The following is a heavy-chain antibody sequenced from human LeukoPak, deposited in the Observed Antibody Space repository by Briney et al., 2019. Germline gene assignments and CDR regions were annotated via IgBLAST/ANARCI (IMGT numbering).Heavy chain of an antibody. V-gene: IGHV3-53*04. D-gene: IGHD5-18*01. CDR3: ARRGYSYGSSPLSGMDV. Sequence: GGSLTLSCAASGLTVSSNYMSCVRQAPGKGMEWVSVIYSGGSTYSADSVKGRFTISRHNSKNTLYLQMNSLRAEDTAVYYCARRGYSYGSSPLSGMDVWGQGTTITVSS. CDR1: GLTVSSNY. J-gene: IGHJ6*02. CDR2: IYSGGST.